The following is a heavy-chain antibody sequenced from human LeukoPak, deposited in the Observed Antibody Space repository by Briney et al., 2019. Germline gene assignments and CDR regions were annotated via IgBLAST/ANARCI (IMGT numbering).Heavy chain of an antibody. Sequence: HGASVKVSRKDSGYIFTSYGINWVRLAPGQGLEWMGWMNPNNGDTDYAQNFQGRVTMTMDTSVSTAYMELSSLRSEDTALYYCARGRIRYDDYSSGWFVFFEFWGQGSLVTVSS. CDR3: ARGRIRYDDYSSGWFVFFEF. D-gene: IGHD6-19*01. V-gene: IGHV1-8*02. CDR1: GYIFTSYG. CDR2: MNPNNGDT. J-gene: IGHJ4*02.